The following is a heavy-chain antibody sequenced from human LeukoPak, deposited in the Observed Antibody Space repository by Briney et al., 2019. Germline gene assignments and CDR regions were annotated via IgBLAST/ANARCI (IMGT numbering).Heavy chain of an antibody. Sequence: SETLSLTCTVSGGSINSRTDYWGWIRQPPGKGLEWIGEINHSGSTNYNPSLKSRVTISVDTSKNQFSLKLSSVTAADTAVYYCARRYYGSGSYPLDYWGQGTLVTVSS. J-gene: IGHJ4*02. CDR3: ARRYYGSGSYPLDY. CDR2: INHSGST. CDR1: GGSINSRTDY. V-gene: IGHV4-39*07. D-gene: IGHD3-10*01.